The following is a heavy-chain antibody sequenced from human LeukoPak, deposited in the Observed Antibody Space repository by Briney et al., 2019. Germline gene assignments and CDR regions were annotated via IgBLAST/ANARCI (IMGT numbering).Heavy chain of an antibody. Sequence: SETLSLTCTVSGGSISNYYWSWIWQPPGKGLEWIGYIYSSGSTKYNPSLKSRVTISVDTSRNQFSLKLNSVTAADTAVYYCARDRPYGSGSSFSLGVDVWGQGTTVTVSS. J-gene: IGHJ6*02. D-gene: IGHD3-10*01. CDR2: IYSSGST. CDR3: ARDRPYGSGSSFSLGVDV. V-gene: IGHV4-59*01. CDR1: GGSISNYY.